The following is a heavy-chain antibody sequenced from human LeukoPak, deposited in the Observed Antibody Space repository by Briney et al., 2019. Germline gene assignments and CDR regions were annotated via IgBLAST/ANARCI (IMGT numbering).Heavy chain of an antibody. J-gene: IGHJ4*02. D-gene: IGHD3-22*01. CDR3: ARLDDSSGYHDY. Sequence: PSETLSLTCTVSGGSISSGGYYWSWIRQHPGKGLEWIGYIYYSGSTYYNPSLKSRVTISVDTSKNQFSLKLSSVTAADTAVYYCARLDDSSGYHDYRGQGTLVTVSS. V-gene: IGHV4-31*03. CDR1: GGSISSGGYY. CDR2: IYYSGST.